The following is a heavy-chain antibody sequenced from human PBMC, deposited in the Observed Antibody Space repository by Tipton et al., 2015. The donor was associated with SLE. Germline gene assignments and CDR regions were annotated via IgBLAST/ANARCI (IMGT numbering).Heavy chain of an antibody. V-gene: IGHV3-33*01. D-gene: IGHD5-12*01. Sequence: SLRLSCAASGFTFDNYGMHWVRQAPGRGLEWVADVWYDGTSDYYADSVKGRFTISRDNSEHTLSLQMNSLRADYTAVYYCARDVDIVATWGYGMDVWGQGTTVIVSS. CDR3: ARDVDIVATWGYGMDV. CDR1: GFTFDNYG. J-gene: IGHJ6*02. CDR2: VWYDGTSD.